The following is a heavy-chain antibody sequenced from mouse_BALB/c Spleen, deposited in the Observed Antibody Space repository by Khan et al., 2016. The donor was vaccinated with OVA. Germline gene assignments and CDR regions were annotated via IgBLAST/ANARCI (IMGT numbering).Heavy chain of an antibody. CDR1: GDSITSGY. V-gene: IGHV3-8*02. D-gene: IGHD2-14*01. CDR2: MNYRGHT. CDR3: ARSTYRYSFVY. J-gene: IGHJ3*01. Sequence: MQLKESGPSLVKPSQTLYLTCSVTGDSITSGYWHWIRKFPGNKLEYMGYMNYRGHTYYNPSLKSRISITRHTLKNQNYQQLNSVTTEDTATYYCARSTYRYSFVYWGQGTLVSVSA.